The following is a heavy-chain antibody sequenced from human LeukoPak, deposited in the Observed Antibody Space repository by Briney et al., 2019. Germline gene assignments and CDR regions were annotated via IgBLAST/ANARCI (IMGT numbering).Heavy chain of an antibody. CDR2: INSDGSST. V-gene: IGHV3-74*01. J-gene: IGHJ4*02. D-gene: IGHD1-26*01. Sequence: GGSLRLSCAASGFTFSSYWMHWVRQVPGKGLVWVSRINSDGSSTNYADSVRGRFTISRDNAKNTLYLQMNSLRADDTAVYYCARAGGRYSGSPYWGQGTLVTVSS. CDR1: GFTFSSYW. CDR3: ARAGGRYSGSPY.